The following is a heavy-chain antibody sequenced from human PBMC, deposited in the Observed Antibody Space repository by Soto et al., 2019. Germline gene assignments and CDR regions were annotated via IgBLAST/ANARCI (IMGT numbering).Heavy chain of an antibody. J-gene: IGHJ6*02. Sequence: PSETLSLTCAVSGGSISSSNWWSWVRRPPGKGLEWIGEIYHSGSTNYNPSLKSRVTISVDKSKNQFSLKLSSVTAADTAVYYCARWGGSRKYYYGMDVWGQGTTVTVSS. V-gene: IGHV4-4*02. CDR2: IYHSGST. CDR3: ARWGGSRKYYYGMDV. D-gene: IGHD2-15*01. CDR1: GGSISSSNW.